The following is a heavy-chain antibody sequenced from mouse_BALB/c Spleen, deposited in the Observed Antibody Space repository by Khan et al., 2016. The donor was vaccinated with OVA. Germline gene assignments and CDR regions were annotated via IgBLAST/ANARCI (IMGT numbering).Heavy chain of an antibody. CDR2: ISSGSSTI. D-gene: IGHD1-1*01. V-gene: IGHV5-17*02. Sequence: EVELVESGGGLVQPGGSRKLSCAASGFTFSSFGMHWVRQAPEKGLEWVAYISSGSSTIYYADTLKGRFTISRDNPKNTLFLQMTSLRSEDTAMYYCARSDYYGVAYWGPGTLVTVSA. CDR3: ARSDYYGVAY. J-gene: IGHJ3*01. CDR1: GFTFSSFG.